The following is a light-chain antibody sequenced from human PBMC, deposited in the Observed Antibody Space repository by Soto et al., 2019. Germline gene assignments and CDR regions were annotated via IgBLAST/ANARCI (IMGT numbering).Light chain of an antibody. V-gene: IGLV2-14*01. Sequence: QLVLTQPASVSGSPGQSITISCTGTSSDVGPYNYVSWYQHHPGKAPKLLIYEVTKRPSGVSNRFSGSKSDNTASLTISGLQAEDEADYYCSSYTTSSTLVFGGGTQLTVL. CDR1: SSDVGPYNY. J-gene: IGLJ3*02. CDR2: EVT. CDR3: SSYTTSSTLV.